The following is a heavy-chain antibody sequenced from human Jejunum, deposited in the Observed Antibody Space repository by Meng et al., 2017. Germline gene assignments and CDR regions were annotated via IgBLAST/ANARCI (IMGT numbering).Heavy chain of an antibody. V-gene: IGHV2-5*02. CDR1: GFSLSTEGVG. D-gene: IGHD4-23*01. CDR3: AHRLGPYGGSWDVGYFDH. J-gene: IGHJ4*02. Sequence: STLKESGPPLVKPTRTVPGTCTFAGFSLSTEGVGVGWIRQPPGKALEWLAVIYWDDHKRYSPSLSSRLTITKDTSKNQVVLSMTNMDPMDTATYYCAHRLGPYGGSWDVGYFDHWGLGTLVTVSS. CDR2: IYWDDHK.